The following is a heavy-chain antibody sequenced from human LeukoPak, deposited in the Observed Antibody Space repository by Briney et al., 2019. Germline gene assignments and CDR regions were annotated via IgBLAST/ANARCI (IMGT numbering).Heavy chain of an antibody. V-gene: IGHV4-34*01. CDR3: ARNSPSVTSPSFDY. CDR1: GGSFSGYY. CDR2: INHSGST. D-gene: IGHD4-23*01. Sequence: SETLSLTCAVYGGSFSGYYWSWIRQPPGKGLEWIGEINHSGSTNYNPSLKSRVTISVDTSENQFSLKLSSVTAADTAVYYCARNSPSVTSPSFDYWGQGTLVTVSS. J-gene: IGHJ4*02.